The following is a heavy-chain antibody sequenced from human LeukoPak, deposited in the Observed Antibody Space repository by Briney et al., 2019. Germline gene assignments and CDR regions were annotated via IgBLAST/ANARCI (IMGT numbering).Heavy chain of an antibody. Sequence: GRSLRLSCAASGFTFSSYGMHWVRQAPGKGLEWVAVIWYDGSNKYYADSVKGRFSISRDNSKNTLYLQMNSLRAEDTAVYYCARDLGYFDYWGQGTLVTVSS. D-gene: IGHD3-16*01. J-gene: IGHJ4*02. CDR2: IWYDGSNK. V-gene: IGHV3-33*01. CDR3: ARDLGYFDY. CDR1: GFTFSSYG.